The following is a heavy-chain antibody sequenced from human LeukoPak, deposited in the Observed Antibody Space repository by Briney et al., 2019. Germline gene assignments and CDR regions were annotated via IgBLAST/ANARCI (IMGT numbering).Heavy chain of an antibody. D-gene: IGHD2-2*01. CDR3: ARGREVVPAAVRNNDY. J-gene: IGHJ4*02. CDR2: IYDSGST. Sequence: SETLSLTCTVSGGSISSYYWSWIRQPPGKGLEWIGYIYDSGSTNYTPSLKSRVTISVDTSKNQFSLKLSSVTAADTAVYYWARGREVVPAAVRNNDYWGQGTLVTVSS. V-gene: IGHV4-59*01. CDR1: GGSISSYY.